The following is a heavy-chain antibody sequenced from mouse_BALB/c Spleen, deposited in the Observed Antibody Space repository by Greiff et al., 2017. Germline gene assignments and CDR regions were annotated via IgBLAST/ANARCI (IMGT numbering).Heavy chain of an antibody. CDR3: ARNSWHQGGGAMDY. J-gene: IGHJ4*01. Sequence: EVQLVESGGGLVKPGGSLKLSCAASGFTFSDYYMYWVRQTPEKRLEWVATISDGGSYTYYPDTVKGRFTISSDNAKNTLYLQMSSLKSEDTALYYCARNSWHQGGGAMDYWGQGTSVTVSS. CDR1: GFTFSDYY. V-gene: IGHV5-4*02. D-gene: IGHD1-2*01. CDR2: ISDGGSYT.